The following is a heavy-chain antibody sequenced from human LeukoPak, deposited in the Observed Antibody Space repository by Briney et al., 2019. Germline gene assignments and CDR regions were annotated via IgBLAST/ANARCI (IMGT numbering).Heavy chain of an antibody. D-gene: IGHD3-10*01. CDR2: IRYDGSNK. V-gene: IGHV3-30*02. Sequence: PGGSLRLSCAASGFTFSSYWMSWVRQAPGKGLEWVAFIRYDGSNKYYADSVKGRFTISRDNSKNTLYLQMNSLRAEDTAVYYCAKHTYGSGSYPLDYWGQGTLVTVSS. CDR3: AKHTYGSGSYPLDY. CDR1: GFTFSSYW. J-gene: IGHJ4*02.